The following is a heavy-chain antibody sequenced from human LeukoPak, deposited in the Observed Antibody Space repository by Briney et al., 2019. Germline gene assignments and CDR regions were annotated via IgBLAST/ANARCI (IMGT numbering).Heavy chain of an antibody. CDR2: INHSGST. Sequence: SETLPLTCAVYGGSFSGYYWSWIRQPPGKGLEWIGEINHSGSTNYNPSLKSRVTISVDTSKNQFSLKLSSVTAADTAVYYCARQTAKNVDTARFDYWGQGTLVTVSS. CDR3: ARQTAKNVDTARFDY. CDR1: GGSFSGYY. V-gene: IGHV4-34*01. J-gene: IGHJ4*02. D-gene: IGHD5-18*01.